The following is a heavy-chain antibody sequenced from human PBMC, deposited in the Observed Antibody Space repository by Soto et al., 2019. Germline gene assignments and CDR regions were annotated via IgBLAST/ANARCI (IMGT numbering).Heavy chain of an antibody. Sequence: HPGGSLRLSCAASGFIFSNFAMSWVRQAPGKGLEWVSAISGSGGSTYYADSVKGRFTISRDNSKNMLYVQMNSLRVEDTAVYYCAKDRAPSDVWGQGTTVTVSS. CDR2: ISGSGGST. CDR3: AKDRAPSDV. V-gene: IGHV3-23*01. CDR1: GFIFSNFA. J-gene: IGHJ6*02.